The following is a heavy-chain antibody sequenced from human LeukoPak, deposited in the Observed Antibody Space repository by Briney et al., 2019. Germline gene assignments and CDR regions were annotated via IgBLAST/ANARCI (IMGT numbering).Heavy chain of an antibody. Sequence: PSETLSLTCSVSGGSISSGRYYWTWIRQPAGKGLEWIGRLYSNDNTNYDPSLESRVSISVDTSKSQFYLQLTSVTAADTAVYFCARGVVTDDYYMDVWGKGITVIVSS. CDR1: GGSISSGRYY. D-gene: IGHD2-21*02. CDR3: ARGVVTDDYYMDV. CDR2: LYSNDNT. V-gene: IGHV4-61*02. J-gene: IGHJ6*03.